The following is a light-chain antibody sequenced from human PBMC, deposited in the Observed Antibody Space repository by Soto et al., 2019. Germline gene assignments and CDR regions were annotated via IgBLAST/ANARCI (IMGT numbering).Light chain of an antibody. CDR2: EVS. V-gene: IGLV2-8*01. CDR1: SSDVGGYNY. J-gene: IGLJ2*01. CDR3: SSYAGSNNLVV. Sequence: QSALTQPPSASGSPGQSVTLSCTGTSSDVGGYNYVSWYPQHPGKAPKLMIYEVSKRPSGVPDRFSGSKSGNTASLTLSGLQAEDEADYYCSSYAGSNNLVVFGGGTKLTVL.